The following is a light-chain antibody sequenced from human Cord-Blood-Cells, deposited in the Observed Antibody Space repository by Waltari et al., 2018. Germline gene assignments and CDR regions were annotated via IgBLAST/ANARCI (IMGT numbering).Light chain of an antibody. CDR1: PSVSSN. CDR3: QQYNNWPLT. CDR2: GAS. J-gene: IGKJ4*01. Sequence: IQILHPPSTLPASAAAGHTLSCRDSPSVSSNLAWYQHKPGQAPRLLIYGASTRATGIPARFRGSGSGTEFTLTISSLQSEDFAVYYCQQYNNWPLTFGGGTKVEIK. V-gene: IGKV3-15*01.